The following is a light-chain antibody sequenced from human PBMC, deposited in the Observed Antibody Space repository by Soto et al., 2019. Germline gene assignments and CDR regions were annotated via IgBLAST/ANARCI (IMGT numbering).Light chain of an antibody. CDR3: QTWGTGVQV. CDR1: SGHSSYA. V-gene: IGLV4-69*01. Sequence: QLVLTQSPSASDSLGASVKLTCTLSSGHSSYAIAWHQQQPEKGPRYLMKLNSDGSHNKGDGIPDRFSGSSSGAERYLTIASLQSEDEADYYCQTWGTGVQVFGGGTQLTVL. J-gene: IGLJ3*02. CDR2: LNSDGSH.